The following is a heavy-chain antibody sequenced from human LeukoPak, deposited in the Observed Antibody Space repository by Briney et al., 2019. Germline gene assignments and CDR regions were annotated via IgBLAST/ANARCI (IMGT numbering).Heavy chain of an antibody. D-gene: IGHD6-13*01. Sequence: PGGSLRLSCAASGFTFSSYSMNWVRQAPGKGLEWVSSISSSSSYIYYADSVKGRFTISRDNAKNSRYLQMNSLRAEDTAVYYCARGSGSSSQQTRDYWGQGTLVTASS. CDR2: ISSSSSYI. J-gene: IGHJ4*02. V-gene: IGHV3-21*01. CDR3: ARGSGSSSQQTRDY. CDR1: GFTFSSYS.